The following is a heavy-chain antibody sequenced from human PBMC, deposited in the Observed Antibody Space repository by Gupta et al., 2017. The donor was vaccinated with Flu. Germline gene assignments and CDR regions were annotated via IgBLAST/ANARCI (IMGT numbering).Heavy chain of an antibody. CDR1: GFTFRLSA. CDR3: SKGGGTGNSDF. Sequence: EVHLLDSGGGLVQPGGSLRLSCAASGFTFRLSAMTWVRQAPGKGLEWLSTTSGSGAPTFYADSVRGRFTIFRDNSKNTVYLQMNTLRVDDTAVYFCSKGGGTGNSDFWGQGTRVTVSS. CDR2: TSGSGAPT. V-gene: IGHV3-23*01. J-gene: IGHJ4*02. D-gene: IGHD1-1*01.